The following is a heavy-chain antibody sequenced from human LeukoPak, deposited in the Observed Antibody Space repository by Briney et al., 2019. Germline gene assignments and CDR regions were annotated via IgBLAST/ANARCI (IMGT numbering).Heavy chain of an antibody. J-gene: IGHJ4*02. V-gene: IGHV4-59*12. CDR3: ARGQGWFGKPLDY. CDR2: IYDTGRI. Sequence: SETLSLTCSVSGVSIKSFYWSWIRQPPGKGLEWIGYIYDTGRINYNPSLKSRVTISLDTSKNQFSLKLSSVTAADTAVYYCARGQGWFGKPLDYWGQGTLVTVSS. CDR1: GVSIKSFY. D-gene: IGHD3-10*01.